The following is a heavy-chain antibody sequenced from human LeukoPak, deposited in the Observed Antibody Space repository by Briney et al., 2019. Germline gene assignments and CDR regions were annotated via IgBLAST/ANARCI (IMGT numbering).Heavy chain of an antibody. CDR2: INPSGGST. CDR1: GYTFTSYY. V-gene: IGHV1-46*01. D-gene: IGHD6-19*01. J-gene: IGHJ4*02. CDR3: ARRGSSGWYSYYFDY. Sequence: ASVKVSCKASGYTFTSYYMHWVRQAPGQGLEWMGIINPSGGSTSYAQKLQGRVTMTTDTSTSTAYMELRSLRSDDTAVYYCARRGSSGWYSYYFDYWGQGTLVTVSS.